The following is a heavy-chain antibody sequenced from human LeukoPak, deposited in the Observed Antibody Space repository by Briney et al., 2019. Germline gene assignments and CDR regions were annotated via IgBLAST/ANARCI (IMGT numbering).Heavy chain of an antibody. CDR2: ISSRGSTI. CDR1: KFTFSDYY. Sequence: GGSLRLSCAASKFTFSDYYMTWIRQAPGKGLEWISYISSRGSTIYYADSVKGRFTISRDNAKKSLYLQMNSLRAEDTAVYYCAKVAVAGGDDYWGQGTLVTVSS. CDR3: AKVAVAGGDDY. J-gene: IGHJ4*02. D-gene: IGHD6-19*01. V-gene: IGHV3-11*01.